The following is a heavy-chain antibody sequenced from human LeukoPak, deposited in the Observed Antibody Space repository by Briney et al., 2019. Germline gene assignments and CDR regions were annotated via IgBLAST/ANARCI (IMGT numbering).Heavy chain of an antibody. CDR2: ISWNSGSI. J-gene: IGHJ6*02. CDR3: AKDRSHYYYGMDV. CDR1: GFTFDDYA. Sequence: PGRSLRLSCAASGFTFDDYAMHWVRQAPGKGLEWVSGISWNSGSIGYADSVKGRFTISRDNAKNSLYLQMNSLRAEDTALYYCAKDRSHYYYGMDVWGQGTTVTVSS. V-gene: IGHV3-9*01. D-gene: IGHD3-10*01.